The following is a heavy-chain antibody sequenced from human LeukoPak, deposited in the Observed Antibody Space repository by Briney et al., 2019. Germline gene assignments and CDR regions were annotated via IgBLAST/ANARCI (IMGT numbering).Heavy chain of an antibody. J-gene: IGHJ6*02. CDR3: ARVVVVPAAMRDLYYYGMDV. Sequence: SVKVSCKASGGTFSSYAISWVGPAPGQGLEWMGRSIPILGIANYAQKFQGRGTITADKSTSTAYMELSSLRSEDTAVYYCARVVVVPAAMRDLYYYGMDVWGQGTTVTVSS. D-gene: IGHD2-2*01. CDR1: GGTFSSYA. CDR2: SIPILGIA. V-gene: IGHV1-69*04.